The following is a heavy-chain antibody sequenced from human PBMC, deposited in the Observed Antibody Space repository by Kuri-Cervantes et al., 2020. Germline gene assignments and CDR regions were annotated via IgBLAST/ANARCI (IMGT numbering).Heavy chain of an antibody. CDR1: GFTVSSNY. Sequence: GESLKISCAASGFTVSSNYMSWVRQAPGKGLEWVSVIYSGGSTYYADSVKGRFTISGDNSKNTLYLQMNSLRAEDTAVYYCASLPRYYYDSEHYGMDVWGQGTTVTVSS. CDR2: IYSGGST. D-gene: IGHD3-22*01. V-gene: IGHV3-66*02. CDR3: ASLPRYYYDSEHYGMDV. J-gene: IGHJ6*02.